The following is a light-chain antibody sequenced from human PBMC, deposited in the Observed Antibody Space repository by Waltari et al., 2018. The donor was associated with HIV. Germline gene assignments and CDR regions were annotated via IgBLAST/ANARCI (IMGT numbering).Light chain of an antibody. CDR1: NIGDKS. V-gene: IGLV3-21*04. CDR3: QVWDTTTDQYV. CDR2: YDT. Sequence: YALTQPPSVSVAPGRTARIACEGHNIGDKSVHWYQKKPGQAPILVIYYDTDRPSGIPERFSGSNSVNTASLIISSVEAGDEADYYCQVWDTTTDQYVFGTGTKVTV. J-gene: IGLJ1*01.